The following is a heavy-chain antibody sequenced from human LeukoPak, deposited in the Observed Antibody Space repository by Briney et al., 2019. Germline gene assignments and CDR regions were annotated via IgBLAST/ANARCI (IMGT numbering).Heavy chain of an antibody. Sequence: ASVKVSCKASGYTFTSYAMHWVRQAPGQRLEWMGWINAGNGNTKYSQKFQGRVTITRDTSASTAYMELSSLRSEDTAVYYCARDPDYRRGGGAFDIWGQGTMVTVSS. D-gene: IGHD3-16*01. CDR1: GYTFTSYA. J-gene: IGHJ3*02. V-gene: IGHV1-3*01. CDR2: INAGNGNT. CDR3: ARDPDYRRGGGAFDI.